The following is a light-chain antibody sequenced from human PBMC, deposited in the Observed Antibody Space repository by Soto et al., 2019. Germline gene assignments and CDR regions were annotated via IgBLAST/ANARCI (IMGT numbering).Light chain of an antibody. V-gene: IGLV2-11*01. CDR3: CSYAGSYTLGV. CDR1: SSDVGGYNY. Sequence: QSVLTQPRSVSGSPGQSVTISCTGTSSDVGGYNYVSWYQQHPGKAPKLMIYDVSKRPSGVPDRFSGSKSGNTASLTISGLQAEDEADYYSCSYAGSYTLGVFGGGTKLTVL. J-gene: IGLJ3*02. CDR2: DVS.